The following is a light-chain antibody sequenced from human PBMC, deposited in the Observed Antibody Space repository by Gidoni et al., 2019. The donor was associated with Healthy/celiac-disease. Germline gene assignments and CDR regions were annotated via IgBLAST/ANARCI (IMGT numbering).Light chain of an antibody. CDR1: SSNIGSHY. CDR3: AAWDDSLSGYV. CDR2: RNN. V-gene: IGLV1-47*01. J-gene: IGLJ1*01. Sequence: QSVLTQPPSASGTPRQRVTISCSGSSSNIGSHYVYWYQQLPGTAPKPLIYRNNQRPSGVPDRFSGSRSGTSASLAISGLRSEDEADYYCAAWDDSLSGYVFGTGTKVTVL.